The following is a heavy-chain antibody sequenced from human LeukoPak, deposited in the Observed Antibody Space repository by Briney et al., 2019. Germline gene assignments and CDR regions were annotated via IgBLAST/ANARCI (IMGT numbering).Heavy chain of an antibody. CDR2: ISYDGSNK. D-gene: IGHD4-17*01. J-gene: IGHJ4*02. CDR3: AKEKLYGEIDY. V-gene: IGHV3-30*18. CDR1: GFTFSSYG. Sequence: PGGSLRLSCAASGFTFSSYGMHWVRQAPGKGLEWVAVISYDGSNKYYADSVKGRFTISRDNSKNTLYLQMNSLRAEDTAVYYCAKEKLYGEIDYWGQGTLVTVSS.